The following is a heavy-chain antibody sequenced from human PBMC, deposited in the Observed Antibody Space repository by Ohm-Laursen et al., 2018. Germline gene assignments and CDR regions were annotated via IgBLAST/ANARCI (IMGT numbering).Heavy chain of an antibody. Sequence: SLRLSCTASGYTFSTYSMNWVRQAPGKGLEWVSSISTSSVYIYYADSLKGRFTISRDNAKNSLYLQMNSLRAEDTAVYYCARDLNGWNNRGVSKPFDYWGQGTLVTVSS. CDR2: ISTSSVYI. V-gene: IGHV3-21*01. J-gene: IGHJ4*02. CDR1: GYTFSTYS. CDR3: ARDLNGWNNRGVSKPFDY. D-gene: IGHD1/OR15-1a*01.